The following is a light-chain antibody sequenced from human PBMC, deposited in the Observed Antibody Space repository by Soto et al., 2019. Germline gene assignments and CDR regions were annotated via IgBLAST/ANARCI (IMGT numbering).Light chain of an antibody. J-gene: IGKJ1*01. V-gene: IGKV1-5*03. Sequence: DIQMTQSPSTVSAYVGDSVTITCRASQSLTTWVAWYQQKPGKAPKLLIYKASSLESGVPSRFSGSGSGTEFTLTISSLQPDDFATYYCQQYNSYSPWTFGQGTKVDIK. CDR2: KAS. CDR1: QSLTTW. CDR3: QQYNSYSPWT.